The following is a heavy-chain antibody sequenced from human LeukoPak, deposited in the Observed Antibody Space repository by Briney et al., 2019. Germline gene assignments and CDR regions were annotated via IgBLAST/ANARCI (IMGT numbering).Heavy chain of an antibody. J-gene: IGHJ5*02. CDR3: ARDFPNMVRGPEGWFDP. CDR1: GFTFSSYA. V-gene: IGHV3-30*04. Sequence: GGSLRLSCAASGFTFSSYAMHWVRQAPGKGLEWVAVISYDGSNKYYADSVKGRFTISRDNSKNTLYLQMNSLRAEDTAVYYCARDFPNMVRGPEGWFDPWGQGTLVTVSS. D-gene: IGHD3-10*01. CDR2: ISYDGSNK.